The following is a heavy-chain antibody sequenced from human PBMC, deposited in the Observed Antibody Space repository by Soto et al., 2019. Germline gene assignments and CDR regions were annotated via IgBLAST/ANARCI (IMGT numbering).Heavy chain of an antibody. CDR3: VKNSGWFNT. D-gene: IGHD3-10*01. CDR1: GFTFGTTD. Sequence: GSLRLSCAASGFTFGTTDMSWVRQAPGEGLEWVSTIDGSGGITYYADSVKGRFTISRDNSRNTVYLQMNSLRGDDTALYYCVKNSGWFNTWGQGALVTVSS. CDR2: IDGSGGIT. J-gene: IGHJ5*02. V-gene: IGHV3-23*01.